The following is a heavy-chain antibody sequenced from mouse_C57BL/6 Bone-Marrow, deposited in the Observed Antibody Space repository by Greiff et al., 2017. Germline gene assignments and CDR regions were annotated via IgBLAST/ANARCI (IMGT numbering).Heavy chain of an antibody. Sequence: VQRVESGAELMKPGASVKLSCKATGYTFTGYWIEWVKQRPGHGLEWIGEILPGSGSTNYNGKFKGKATFTADTSSNTAYMQLSSLTTEDSAIYYCARSGGDYGSSDYWGQGTTLTVSS. V-gene: IGHV1-9*01. J-gene: IGHJ2*01. CDR2: ILPGSGST. D-gene: IGHD1-1*01. CDR3: ARSGGDYGSSDY. CDR1: GYTFTGYW.